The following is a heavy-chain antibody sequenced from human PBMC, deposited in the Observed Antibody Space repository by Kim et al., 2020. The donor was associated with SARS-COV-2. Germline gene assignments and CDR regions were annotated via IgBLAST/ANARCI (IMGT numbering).Heavy chain of an antibody. J-gene: IGHJ6*02. D-gene: IGHD1-26*01. V-gene: IGHV3-30*07. Sequence: KGRFTISRDNSKNTLYLQMNSLRAEDTAVYYCARDGSGSYYFYYYYGMDVWGQGTTVTVSS. CDR3: ARDGSGSYYFYYYYGMDV.